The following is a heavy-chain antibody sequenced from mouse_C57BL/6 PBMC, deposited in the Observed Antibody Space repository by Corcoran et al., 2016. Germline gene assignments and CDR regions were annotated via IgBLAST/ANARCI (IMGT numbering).Heavy chain of an antibody. CDR2: INLNNGGS. CDR3: ARFYYGSSRYFDY. CDR1: GYTFTDYN. V-gene: IGHV1-18*01. J-gene: IGHJ2*01. D-gene: IGHD1-1*01. Sequence: EVQLQQSGPELVKPGASVKIPCKASGYTFTDYNMDWVKQSHGKSLEWIGDINLNNGGSIYNQKFKGKATLTVDKSSSTAYMELRSLTSEDTAVYYCARFYYGSSRYFDYWGQGTTLTVSS.